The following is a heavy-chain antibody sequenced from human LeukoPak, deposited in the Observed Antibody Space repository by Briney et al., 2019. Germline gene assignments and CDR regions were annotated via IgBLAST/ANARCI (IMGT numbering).Heavy chain of an antibody. CDR2: IYTSGST. J-gene: IGHJ4*02. CDR1: GGSISSGGYY. V-gene: IGHV4-61*02. CDR3: ARQTGSGLFILP. D-gene: IGHD3/OR15-3a*01. Sequence: SETLFLTCTVSGGSISSGGYYWSWIRQPAGRGLEWIGRIYTSGSTNYNPSLKSRVTISVDTSENQFSLRLTSVTAADTAVYYCARQTGSGLFILPGGQGTLVTVSS.